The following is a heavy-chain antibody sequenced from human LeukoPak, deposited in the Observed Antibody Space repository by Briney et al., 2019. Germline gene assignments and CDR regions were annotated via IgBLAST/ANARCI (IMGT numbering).Heavy chain of an antibody. D-gene: IGHD3-9*01. CDR3: AKGLYYDILTGNWFDP. J-gene: IGHJ5*02. Sequence: GGSLRLSCAASGFTFDYYAMHWVRQAPGKGLEWVSGITWNSDSTGYADSVKGRFTISRDNAKNSLYLEMNSLRAEGTAFFYCAKGLYYDILTGNWFDPWGQGTLVTVSS. V-gene: IGHV3-9*01. CDR1: GFTFDYYA. CDR2: ITWNSDST.